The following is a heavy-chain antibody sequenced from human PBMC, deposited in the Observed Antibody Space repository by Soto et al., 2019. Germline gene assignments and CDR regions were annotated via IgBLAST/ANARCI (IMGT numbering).Heavy chain of an antibody. CDR2: IYYSGST. V-gene: IGHV4-59*08. J-gene: IGHJ6*02. D-gene: IGHD3-22*01. Sequence: SETLSLTCTVSGGSISSYYWSWIRQPPGKGLEWIGYIYYSGSTNYNPSLKSRVTISVDTSKNQFSLKLSSVTAADTAVYYCARHLPPPHSSGYYYHYYYYGMDVWGQGTMVTVSS. CDR3: ARHLPPPHSSGYYYHYYYYGMDV. CDR1: GGSISSYY.